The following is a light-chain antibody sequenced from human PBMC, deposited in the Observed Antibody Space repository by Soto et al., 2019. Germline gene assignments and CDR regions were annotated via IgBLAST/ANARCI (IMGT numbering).Light chain of an antibody. CDR3: QQYGSSPLLT. J-gene: IGKJ4*01. Sequence: EIVLTHSPSTLSLSPGERATLSCRASQSISSYLAWYQQKPGQAPRLLIYDASNRATGIPARFSGSGSGTDFTLTISSLEPEDSAVYYCQQYGSSPLLTFGGGTKVDI. CDR2: DAS. V-gene: IGKV3-11*01. CDR1: QSISSY.